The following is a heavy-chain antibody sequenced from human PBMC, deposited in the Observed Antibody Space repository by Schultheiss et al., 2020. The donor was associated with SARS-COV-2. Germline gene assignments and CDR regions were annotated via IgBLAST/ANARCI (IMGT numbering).Heavy chain of an antibody. CDR3: AKGDYGDHDY. Sequence: GGSLRLSCAASGFTFSDYYMSWIRQAPGKGLEWVSAISGSGGSTYYADSVKGRFTISRDNSKNTLYLQMNSLRAEDTAVYYCAKGDYGDHDYWGQGTLVTVSS. CDR2: ISGSGGST. V-gene: IGHV3-23*01. D-gene: IGHD4-17*01. J-gene: IGHJ4*02. CDR1: GFTFSDYY.